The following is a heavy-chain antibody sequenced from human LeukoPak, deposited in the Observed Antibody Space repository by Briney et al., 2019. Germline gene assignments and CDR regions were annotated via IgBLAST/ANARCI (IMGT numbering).Heavy chain of an antibody. Sequence: GGSLRLSCAASGFAFSSYGMHWARQAPGKGLEWVAVISYDGSNKYYADSVKGRFTISRDNSKNTLYLQMDSLRAEDTAVYYCAKAPLHDYGAEYYFDYWGQGTLVTVSS. CDR3: AKAPLHDYGAEYYFDY. V-gene: IGHV3-30*18. D-gene: IGHD4-17*01. J-gene: IGHJ4*02. CDR1: GFAFSSYG. CDR2: ISYDGSNK.